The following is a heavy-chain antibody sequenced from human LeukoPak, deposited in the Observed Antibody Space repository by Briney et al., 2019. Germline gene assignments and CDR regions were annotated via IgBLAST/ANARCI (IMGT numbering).Heavy chain of an antibody. Sequence: PGGSLRLSCTASGFTFGDYAMSWVRQAPGKGLEWVGFIRSKAYGGTTEYAASVKGRFTISRDDSKGIAYLQMNSLKTEDTAVYYCTRDGGLGRSGYYYDYWGQGTLVTVSS. D-gene: IGHD3-22*01. J-gene: IGHJ4*02. CDR2: IRSKAYGGTT. CDR1: GFTFGDYA. V-gene: IGHV3-49*04. CDR3: TRDGGLGRSGYYYDY.